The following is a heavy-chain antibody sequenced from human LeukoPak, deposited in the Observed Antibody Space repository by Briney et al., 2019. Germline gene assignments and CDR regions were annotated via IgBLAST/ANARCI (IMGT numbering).Heavy chain of an antibody. Sequence: SETLSLTCAVYGGSFSGYYWSWIRQPPGKGLEWIGSIYYSGSTYYNPSLKSRVTISVDTSKNQFSLKLSSVTAADTAVYYCARLQALGDYVIEYRDYWGQGTLVTVSS. CDR3: ARLQALGDYVIEYRDY. J-gene: IGHJ4*02. CDR1: GGSFSGYY. V-gene: IGHV4-34*01. D-gene: IGHD4-17*01. CDR2: IYYSGST.